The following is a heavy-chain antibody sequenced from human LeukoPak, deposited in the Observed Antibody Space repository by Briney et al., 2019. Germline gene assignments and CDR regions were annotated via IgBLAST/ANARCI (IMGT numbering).Heavy chain of an antibody. D-gene: IGHD6-13*01. Sequence: GSLRLSCAASGFTFNTYSMNWVRQAPGKGLEWVSSISSSSSYIYYADSVKGRFTISRDNAKNSLYLQMNSLRAEDTAVYYCARDPVARSAAAGINYYYYYMDVWGKGTTVTVSS. V-gene: IGHV3-21*01. CDR1: GFTFNTYS. J-gene: IGHJ6*03. CDR3: ARDPVARSAAAGINYYYYYMDV. CDR2: ISSSSSYI.